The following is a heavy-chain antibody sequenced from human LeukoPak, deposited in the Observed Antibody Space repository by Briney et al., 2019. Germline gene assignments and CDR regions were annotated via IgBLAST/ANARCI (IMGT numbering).Heavy chain of an antibody. Sequence: PSETLSLTCAVYGGSFSGYYWSWIRQPPGKGLEWIGEINHSGSTNYNPSLKSRVTISVDTSKNQFSLKLSSVTAADTAVYYCAARYTAARPDYYYYYMDVWGKGTTVTVSS. J-gene: IGHJ6*03. V-gene: IGHV4-34*01. CDR2: INHSGST. CDR3: AARYTAARPDYYYYYMDV. CDR1: GGSFSGYY. D-gene: IGHD6-6*01.